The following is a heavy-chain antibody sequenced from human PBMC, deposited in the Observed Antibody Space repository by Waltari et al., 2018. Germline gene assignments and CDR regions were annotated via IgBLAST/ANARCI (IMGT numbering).Heavy chain of an antibody. J-gene: IGHJ6*02. D-gene: IGHD1-26*01. Sequence: QVQLQQWGAGLLKPSETLSLTCAVYGGSFTAYPWSWIRQSPGKGLEWVGEINHSGSTNYNPSLKSRVTISVDTSKNQFSLKLSSMTAADTAVYYCARGVGSPHYFYGMDVWGQGTTVTVSS. CDR3: ARGVGSPHYFYGMDV. CDR1: GGSFTAYP. CDR2: INHSGST. V-gene: IGHV4-34*01.